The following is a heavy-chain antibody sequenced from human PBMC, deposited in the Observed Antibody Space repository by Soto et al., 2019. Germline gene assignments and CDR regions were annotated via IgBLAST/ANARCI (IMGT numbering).Heavy chain of an antibody. CDR1: GGSVSSGSYY. D-gene: IGHD6-19*01. CDR3: ARTEWLPYNWFDP. J-gene: IGHJ5*02. Sequence: PSETLSLTCTVSGGSVSSGSYYWSWIRQPPGKGLEWIGYIYYSGSTNYNPSLKSRVTISVDTSKNQFSLKLSSVTAADTAVYYCARTEWLPYNWFDPWGQGTLVTVSS. CDR2: IYYSGST. V-gene: IGHV4-61*01.